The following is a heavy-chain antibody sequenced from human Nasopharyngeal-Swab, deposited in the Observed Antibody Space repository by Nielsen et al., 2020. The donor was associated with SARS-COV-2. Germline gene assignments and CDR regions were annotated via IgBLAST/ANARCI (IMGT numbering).Heavy chain of an antibody. V-gene: IGHV4-34*01. J-gene: IGHJ3*02. D-gene: IGHD3-10*01. CDR2: INHSGST. CDR1: GGSFSGYY. CDR3: AREFTMVRGVIINAFDI. Sequence: SETLSLTCAVYGGSFSGYYWSWIRQPPGKGLEWIGEINHSGSTNYNPSLKSRVTISVDTSKNQFSLKLSSVTAADTAVYYCAREFTMVRGVIINAFDIWGQGTMVTVSS.